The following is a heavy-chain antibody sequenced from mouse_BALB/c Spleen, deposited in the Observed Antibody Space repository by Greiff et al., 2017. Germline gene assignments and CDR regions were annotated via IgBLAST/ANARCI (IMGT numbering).Heavy chain of an antibody. V-gene: IGHV1-77*01. CDR3: ARMGGYDTPFAY. J-gene: IGHJ3*01. Sequence: QVQLQQSGPELVKPGASVKMSCKASGYTFTDYVISWVKQRTGQGLEWIGEIYPGSGSTYYNEKFKGKATLTADKSSNTAYMQLSSLTSEDSAVYFCARMGGYDTPFAYWGQGTLVTVSA. D-gene: IGHD2-2*01. CDR2: IYPGSGST. CDR1: GYTFTDYV.